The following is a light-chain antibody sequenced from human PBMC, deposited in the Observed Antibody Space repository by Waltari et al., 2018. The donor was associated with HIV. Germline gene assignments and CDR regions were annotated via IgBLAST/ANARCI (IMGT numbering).Light chain of an antibody. CDR2: AGF. Sequence: AIRMTQSPSSVSASTGDRVTITCRASQDISSYLVWYQQKQGRAAELLIYAGFALQSGVPSRFSGSGSGTDFTLTISSLQSEDFATYYCQQYYSYPLTFGQGTRLEI. V-gene: IGKV1-8*01. CDR3: QQYYSYPLT. CDR1: QDISSY. J-gene: IGKJ5*01.